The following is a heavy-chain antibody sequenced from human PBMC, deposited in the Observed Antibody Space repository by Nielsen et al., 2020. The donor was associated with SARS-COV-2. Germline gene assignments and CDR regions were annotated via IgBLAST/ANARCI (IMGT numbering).Heavy chain of an antibody. CDR1: GGSISSNIYS. D-gene: IGHD5-12*01. CDR3: ARGLTEEGYDAGVVFDY. V-gene: IGHV4-39*01. Sequence: SETLSLTCSVSGGSISSNIYSWGWIRQPPGKGLEWIGAIYYNVSTYYNPSLKSRVTISVDTSKSQFSLKLSSVTAADTAVYYCARGLTEEGYDAGVVFDYWGQGTLVTVSS. J-gene: IGHJ4*02. CDR2: IYYNVST.